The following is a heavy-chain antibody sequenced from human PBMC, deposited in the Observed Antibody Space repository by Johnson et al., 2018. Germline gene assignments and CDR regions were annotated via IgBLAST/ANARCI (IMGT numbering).Heavy chain of an antibody. V-gene: IGHV5-51*01. CDR2: IYPGDSDT. CDR3: ARRGTVSPYYYYGMDV. CDR1: GYSFTSYW. D-gene: IGHD1-14*01. J-gene: IGHJ6*02. Sequence: EVQLVETGAEVKKPGESLKISCKGSGYSFTSYWIGWVRQMPGKGLEWMGIIYPGDSDTRYSPSFHGQVTITADKSISTADLQRRSLKAAATAMYYCARRGTVSPYYYYGMDVWGQGTTVTVSS.